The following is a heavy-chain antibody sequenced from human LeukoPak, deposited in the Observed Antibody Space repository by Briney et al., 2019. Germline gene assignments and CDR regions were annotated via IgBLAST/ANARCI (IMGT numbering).Heavy chain of an antibody. CDR2: ISWNSGSI. J-gene: IGHJ4*02. CDR1: GFTFDDYA. V-gene: IGHV3-9*01. Sequence: GGSLRLSCAASGFTFDDYAMHWVRQAPGKGPEWVSGISWNSGSIGYADSVKGRFTISRDNAKNSLYLQMNSLRAEDTALYYCASDGVAGDYWGQGTLVTVSS. D-gene: IGHD6-19*01. CDR3: ASDGVAGDY.